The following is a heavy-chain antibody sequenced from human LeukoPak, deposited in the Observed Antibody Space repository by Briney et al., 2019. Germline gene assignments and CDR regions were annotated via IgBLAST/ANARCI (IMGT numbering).Heavy chain of an antibody. CDR3: ARARRISISRGGVNPGAFDI. V-gene: IGHV1-69*05. CDR1: GGTFSSYA. D-gene: IGHD3-3*01. Sequence: SVKVSCKASGGTFSSYAISWVRQAPGQGLEWMGGIIPIFGTANYAQKFQGRVTITTDESTSTAYMELSSLRSEDTAVYYCARARRISISRGGVNPGAFDIWGQGTMVTVSS. CDR2: IIPIFGTA. J-gene: IGHJ3*02.